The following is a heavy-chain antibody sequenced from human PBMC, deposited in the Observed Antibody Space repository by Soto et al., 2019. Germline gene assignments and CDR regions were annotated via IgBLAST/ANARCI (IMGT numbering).Heavy chain of an antibody. J-gene: IGHJ6*02. CDR2: INSDGSST. CDR3: ASEVSGYYYGSGSYYKQGGMDV. D-gene: IGHD3-10*01. V-gene: IGHV3-74*01. CDR1: GFTFSSYW. Sequence: GGSLRLSCAASGFTFSSYWMHWVRQAPGKGLVWVSRINSDGSSTSYADSVKGRFTISRDNAKNTLYLQMNSLRAEDTAVYYCASEVSGYYYGSGSYYKQGGMDVWGQGTTVTVSS.